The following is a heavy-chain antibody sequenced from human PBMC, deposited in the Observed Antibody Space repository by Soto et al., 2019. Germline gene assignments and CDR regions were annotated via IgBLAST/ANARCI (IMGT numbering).Heavy chain of an antibody. CDR1: GGSISSYY. Sequence: QVQLQESGPGLVKPSETLSLTCTVSGGSISSYYWSWIRQPPGKGLEWIGYIYYSGSTQYNPSLQSRVTISVDTSKNQFSLKLNSVTAADTAVYYCARGRGDTAMAWYYWGQGTLVTVSS. V-gene: IGHV4-59*01. D-gene: IGHD5-18*01. CDR3: ARGRGDTAMAWYY. J-gene: IGHJ4*02. CDR2: IYYSGST.